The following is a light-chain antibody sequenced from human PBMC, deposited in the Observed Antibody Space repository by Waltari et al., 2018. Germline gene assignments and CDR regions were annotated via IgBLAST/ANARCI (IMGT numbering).Light chain of an antibody. Sequence: QSALTQPASVSGSPGQSITISCTGTSSAVGNYKRVSWYQQHPGKAPKLRIYAVSKRPSGVSDRFSGSKSGDMASLTISGLQPEDEAEYFCSSYAGSSKGVFGGGTKVTVL. J-gene: IGLJ2*01. V-gene: IGLV2-23*02. CDR3: SSYAGSSKGV. CDR1: SSAVGNYKR. CDR2: AVS.